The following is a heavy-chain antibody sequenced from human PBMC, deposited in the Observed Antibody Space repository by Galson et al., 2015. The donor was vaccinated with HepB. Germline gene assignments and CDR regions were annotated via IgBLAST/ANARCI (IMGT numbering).Heavy chain of an antibody. CDR2: ITSSSLFT. CDR3: AREGLRHGAIDI. Sequence: SLRLSCAASGFTFSDYYMNWMRQAPGKGLEWVSYITSSSLFTEYADSVKSRVTISRDNGANSLFLQMNSLRPEDTAVYYCAREGLRHGAIDIWGQGTMVTVSP. CDR1: GFTFSDYY. J-gene: IGHJ3*02. V-gene: IGHV3-11*06. D-gene: IGHD3/OR15-3a*01.